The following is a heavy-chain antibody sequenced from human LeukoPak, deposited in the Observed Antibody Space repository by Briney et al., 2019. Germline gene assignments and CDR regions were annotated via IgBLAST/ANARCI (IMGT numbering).Heavy chain of an antibody. J-gene: IGHJ4*02. D-gene: IGHD3-3*02. CDR2: IRSKAYGGTT. Sequence: PGRSLRLSCTASGFTFGDYAMSWVRQAPGKGLEWVGFIRSKAYGGTTEYAASVKGRFTISRDDSKSIAYLQMNSLKSEDTAVYYCTLRLANLHWGQGTLVTVSS. CDR3: TLRLANLH. CDR1: GFTFGDYA. V-gene: IGHV3-49*04.